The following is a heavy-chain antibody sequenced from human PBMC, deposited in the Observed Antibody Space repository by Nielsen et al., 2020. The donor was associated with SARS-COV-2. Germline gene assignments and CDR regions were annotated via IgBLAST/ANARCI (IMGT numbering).Heavy chain of an antibody. D-gene: IGHD1-1*01. Sequence: GESLKISCAASRFTFNRYGMHWVRQAPGKGLEWVAVTSYDGSTTSYADSVKGRFTISRDNSKNTLYLQINSLRAEDTAVYYCAREERYYYYGLDVWGQGTTVTVSS. CDR1: RFTFNRYG. V-gene: IGHV3-30*03. CDR3: AREERYYYYGLDV. J-gene: IGHJ6*02. CDR2: TSYDGSTT.